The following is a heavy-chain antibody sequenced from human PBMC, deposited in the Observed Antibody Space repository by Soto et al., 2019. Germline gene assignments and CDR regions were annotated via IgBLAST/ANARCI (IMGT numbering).Heavy chain of an antibody. J-gene: IGHJ6*02. Sequence: QVQLQQWGAGLLKPSETLSLTCAVYGGSFSGYYWSWIRQPPGKGLEWIGEINHSGTTNYNPSLKSRVTISVGTSKNQFSLKLSSVTAADTAVYYCARGVYCSSTTCYWGMDVWGQGTTVTVSS. CDR2: INHSGTT. D-gene: IGHD2-2*01. V-gene: IGHV4-34*01. CDR3: ARGVYCSSTTCYWGMDV. CDR1: GGSFSGYY.